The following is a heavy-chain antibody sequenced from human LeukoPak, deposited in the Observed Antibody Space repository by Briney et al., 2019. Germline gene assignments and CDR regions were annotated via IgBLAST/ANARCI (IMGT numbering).Heavy chain of an antibody. Sequence: GESLKISCEGSGYTFTKYWIGWVRQMPGKGLEWMGIIHPGDSHTWYSPSFQGQVSISADKSISMAYLQWSSLKASDTAMYFCARQPGMTAKSWYFDLWGRGTLVTVSS. J-gene: IGHJ2*01. CDR1: GYTFTKYW. CDR3: ARQPGMTAKSWYFDL. V-gene: IGHV5-51*01. CDR2: IHPGDSHT. D-gene: IGHD2-2*01.